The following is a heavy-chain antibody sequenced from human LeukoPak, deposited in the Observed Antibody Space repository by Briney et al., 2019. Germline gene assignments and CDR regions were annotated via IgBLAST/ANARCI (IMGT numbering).Heavy chain of an antibody. Sequence: GKSLKISCKGSGYSFTSYWIGWVRQMPGKGLEWMGIIYPGDSDTRYSPSFRGQVTISADKSISTAYLQWSSLKASDTAMYYCARLAYGSGSYSQGDPWGQGTLVTVSS. CDR2: IYPGDSDT. CDR1: GYSFTSYW. V-gene: IGHV5-51*01. D-gene: IGHD3-10*01. J-gene: IGHJ5*02. CDR3: ARLAYGSGSYSQGDP.